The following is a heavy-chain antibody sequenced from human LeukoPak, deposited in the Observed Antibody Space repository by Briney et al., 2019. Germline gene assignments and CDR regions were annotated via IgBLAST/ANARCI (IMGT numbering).Heavy chain of an antibody. CDR1: GGSINSYY. Sequence: SETLSLTCTVSGGSINSYYWSWIRQPPGKGLAWIGYIYYSGSTNYNPSLKSRVTISVDTSKNQFSLRLSSVTAADTAVYYCARVTGYMTEDYFDYWGQGTLITVSS. CDR3: ARVTGYMTEDYFDY. V-gene: IGHV4-59*01. CDR2: IYYSGST. D-gene: IGHD6-13*01. J-gene: IGHJ4*02.